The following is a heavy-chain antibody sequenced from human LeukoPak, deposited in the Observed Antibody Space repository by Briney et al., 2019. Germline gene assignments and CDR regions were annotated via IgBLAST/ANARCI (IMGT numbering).Heavy chain of an antibody. J-gene: IGHJ6*03. Sequence: GGSLRLSCAASGFTFEDYGMSWVRQAPGKGLEWVSGINWNGGSTGYADPVKGRFTTYRDNIKKSLYLQMNSLRAEDTALYYCARDVETVWGYMDVWGNGTTVTVSS. CDR1: GFTFEDYG. CDR3: ARDVETVWGYMDV. V-gene: IGHV3-20*04. CDR2: INWNGGST. D-gene: IGHD3-16*01.